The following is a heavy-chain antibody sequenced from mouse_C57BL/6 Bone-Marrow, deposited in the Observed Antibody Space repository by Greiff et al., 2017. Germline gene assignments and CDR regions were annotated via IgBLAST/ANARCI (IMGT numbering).Heavy chain of an antibody. D-gene: IGHD1-1*02. V-gene: IGHV1-84*01. CDR2: IYPGSGNT. Sequence: QVHVKQSGPELVKPGASVKISCKASGYTFTDYYINWVKQRPGQGLEWIGWIYPGSGNTKYNEKFKGKATLTVDTSSSTAYMQLSSLTSEDSAVYFCARWRWGDYFDYWGQGTTLTGSS. J-gene: IGHJ2*01. CDR3: ARWRWGDYFDY. CDR1: GYTFTDYY.